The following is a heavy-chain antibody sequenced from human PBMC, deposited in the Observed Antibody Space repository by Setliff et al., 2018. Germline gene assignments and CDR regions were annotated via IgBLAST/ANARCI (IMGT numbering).Heavy chain of an antibody. D-gene: IGHD1-1*01. CDR3: AKGGDWDDQHYAFDI. V-gene: IGHV3-11*03. Sequence: GGSLRLSCEGSGFIFSNYFMSWFRQAPGKGLEWLSYVTTTGGFTKEADSVRGRFSVPRDNSKKSVYLQINDLRAEDTALYFCAKGGDWDDQHYAFDIWGQGTMVTVSS. CDR1: GFIFSNYF. CDR2: VTTTGGFT. J-gene: IGHJ3*02.